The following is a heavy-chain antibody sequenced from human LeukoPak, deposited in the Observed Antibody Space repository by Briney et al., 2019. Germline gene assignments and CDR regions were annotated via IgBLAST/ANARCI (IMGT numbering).Heavy chain of an antibody. CDR2: ISGSVAST. CDR3: TKDKFIVEPPAASLVFDN. Sequence: GGSLRLSCAASGFTFSSYAMSWVRQAPGKGLEWVSAISGSVASTYYADSVKGRFTISRDNSKNTLYLQMNSLRAEDTAVYYCTKDKFIVEPPAASLVFDNWGQGTLVTVSS. CDR1: GFTFSSYA. V-gene: IGHV3-23*01. J-gene: IGHJ4*02. D-gene: IGHD2-2*01.